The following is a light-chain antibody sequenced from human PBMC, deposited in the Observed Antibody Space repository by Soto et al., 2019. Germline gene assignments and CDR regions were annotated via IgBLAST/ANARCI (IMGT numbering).Light chain of an antibody. CDR3: QHYDTSPVT. V-gene: IGKV3-20*01. CDR1: QIVGSNY. J-gene: IGKJ4*01. CDR2: GAS. Sequence: EIVLTQSPGTLSLSPGERATLSCRASQIVGSNYLAWYQQKPGQAPRLLIYGASMRATGIPDRFSGSGSGIDFTLTISRLEAEDFAVYYCQHYDTSPVTFGGGTKVEIK.